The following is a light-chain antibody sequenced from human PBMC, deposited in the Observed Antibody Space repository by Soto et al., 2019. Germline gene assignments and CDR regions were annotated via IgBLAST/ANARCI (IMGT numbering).Light chain of an antibody. J-gene: IGKJ2*01. CDR2: AAS. CDR3: QQSYSTPYT. CDR1: QSISSY. V-gene: IGKV1-39*01. Sequence: DIQMTQSPSSLSASVGDRVTITCRASQSISSYLNWYQQKPGKAPKLLIDAASSLQSGVPSRFSGSGSGTDFTLTIRSLQPDDFATYYCQQSYSTPYTFGQGTKLEIK.